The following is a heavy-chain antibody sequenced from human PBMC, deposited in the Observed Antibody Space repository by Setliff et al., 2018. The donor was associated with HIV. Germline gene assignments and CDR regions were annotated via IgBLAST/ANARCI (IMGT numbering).Heavy chain of an antibody. CDR3: ARHDGLRSVHGAFDI. D-gene: IGHD4-17*01. Sequence: ASVKVSCKASGGTFSSHGISWVRQAPGQGLEWMGWISTYNDNTNYAQKLQGRVTMTTETSTSTAYMELRSLRTDDTAVYYCARHDGLRSVHGAFDIWGQGTMVTVSS. J-gene: IGHJ3*02. V-gene: IGHV1-18*01. CDR1: GGTFSSHG. CDR2: ISTYNDNT.